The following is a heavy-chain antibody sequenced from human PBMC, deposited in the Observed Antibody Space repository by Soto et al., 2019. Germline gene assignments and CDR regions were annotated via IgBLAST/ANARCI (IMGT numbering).Heavy chain of an antibody. D-gene: IGHD3-10*01. Sequence: SETLSLTCAVYGGSFSGYYWSWIRQPPGKGLEWIGEINHSGSTNYNPSLKSRVTISVDTSKNQFSLKLSSVTAADTAVYYCARVPHHWSGPSGVFNIWAKGTMVTV. CDR3: ARVPHHWSGPSGVFNI. J-gene: IGHJ3*02. CDR2: INHSGST. CDR1: GGSFSGYY. V-gene: IGHV4-34*01.